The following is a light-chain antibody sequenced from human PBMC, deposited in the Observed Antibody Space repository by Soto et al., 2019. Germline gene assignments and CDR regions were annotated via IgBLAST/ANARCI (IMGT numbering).Light chain of an antibody. CDR1: QSVDTY. V-gene: IGKV3-15*01. J-gene: IGKJ1*01. CDR3: QQYNNWPPWT. Sequence: TQSPATLSLSPGGRATLSCRASQSVDTYLAWYQQKPGQAPRLLIYGASTRATGIPARFSGSGSGTEFTLTISSLQSEDFAVYYCQQYNNWPPWTFGQGTKVDI. CDR2: GAS.